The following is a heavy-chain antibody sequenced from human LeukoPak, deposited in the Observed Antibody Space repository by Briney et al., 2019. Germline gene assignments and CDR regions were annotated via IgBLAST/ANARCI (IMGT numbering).Heavy chain of an antibody. D-gene: IGHD1-14*01. Sequence: PAGSLTLPSAASEFTFSNYAMDWVRQAPGKGLEWVSGISGGGGSTYYAVSVTGRFTISRDNSKNSQYMQMDSLRAEDTALYYCAKGSGINHYTWIDPWGQKTARSPSP. CDR3: AKGSGINHYTWIDP. J-gene: IGHJ5*02. V-gene: IGHV3-23*01. CDR1: EFTFSNYA. CDR2: ISGGGGST.